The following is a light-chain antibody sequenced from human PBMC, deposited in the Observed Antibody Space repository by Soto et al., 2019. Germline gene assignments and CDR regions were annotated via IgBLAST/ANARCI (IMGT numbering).Light chain of an antibody. J-gene: IGLJ3*02. V-gene: IGLV2-14*03. CDR2: DVY. CDR3: ASYRSGNSWV. Sequence: QSALTQPASVSRSPGQSITISCTGTNSDIGGYNHVSWFQHHPGKAPKLMIFDVYNRPSGVSNRFSVSKSGNTASLTISGLQAEDEADYYCASYRSGNSWVFGGGTKVTVL. CDR1: NSDIGGYNH.